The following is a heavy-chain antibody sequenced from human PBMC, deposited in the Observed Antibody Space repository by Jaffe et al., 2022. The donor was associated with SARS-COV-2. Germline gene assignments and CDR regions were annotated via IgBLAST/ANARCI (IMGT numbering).Heavy chain of an antibody. Sequence: QVQLQESGPGLVKPSETLSLTCTVSGASISSYQWSWIRQPPGKGLEWIGYIFYSGSPNYTPSLRSRVTISIDMSKNQFSLRLTSVTAADTAIYYCARDSVSLVRGAVGDDFFYYYMDVWGKGTTVTVSS. V-gene: IGHV4-59*01. CDR1: GASISSYQ. CDR2: IFYSGSP. J-gene: IGHJ6*03. D-gene: IGHD3-10*01. CDR3: ARDSVSLVRGAVGDDFFYYYMDV.